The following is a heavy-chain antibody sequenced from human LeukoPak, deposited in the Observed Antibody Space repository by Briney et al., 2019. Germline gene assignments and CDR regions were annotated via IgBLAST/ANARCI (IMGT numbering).Heavy chain of an antibody. CDR1: GYTFTSYG. CDR3: ARDVRVVITESFDY. D-gene: IGHD3-22*01. J-gene: IGHJ4*02. Sequence: VASVKVSCKASGYTFTSYGISWVRQAPGQGLEWMGWISAYNGNTNYAQKLQGRVTMTTDTSTSTAYMQLRSLRSDDTSVYYCARDVRVVITESFDYWGQGTLVTVSS. CDR2: ISAYNGNT. V-gene: IGHV1-18*01.